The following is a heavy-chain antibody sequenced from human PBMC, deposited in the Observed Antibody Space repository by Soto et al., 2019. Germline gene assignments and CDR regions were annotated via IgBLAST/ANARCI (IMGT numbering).Heavy chain of an antibody. J-gene: IGHJ4*02. Sequence: EVQLLESGGGLVQPGGSLRLSCAASGFTFNTYVMSWVRQAPGKGLEWVSTISGNGGGTSYADSVKGRFTISRDNSKNTLYLQMNSLRAEDTAVYYCATRHFSASFDYWGQGTLVTVSS. CDR2: ISGNGGGT. CDR1: GFTFNTYV. CDR3: ATRHFSASFDY. V-gene: IGHV3-23*01. D-gene: IGHD1-1*01.